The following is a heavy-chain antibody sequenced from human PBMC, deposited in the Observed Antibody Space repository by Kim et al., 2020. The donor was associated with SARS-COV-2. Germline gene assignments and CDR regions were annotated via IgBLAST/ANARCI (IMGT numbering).Heavy chain of an antibody. D-gene: IGHD6-19*01. Sequence: GGSLRLSCAASGFTFNKFAINWVRQAPGKGLEWVSAVSGNGDTTYYADSVKGRFTISRDNSKNTVYLQMNSLRAEDTAVYSCAKDRGGYTRRWYRGGYHFDYWGQGTLVTVSS. CDR3: AKDRGGYTRRWYRGGYHFDY. CDR2: VSGNGDTT. CDR1: GFTFNKFA. V-gene: IGHV3-23*01. J-gene: IGHJ4*02.